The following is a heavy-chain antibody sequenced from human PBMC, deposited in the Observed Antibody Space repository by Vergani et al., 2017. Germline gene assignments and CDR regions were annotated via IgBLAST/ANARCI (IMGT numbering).Heavy chain of an antibody. CDR3: AKDTDYDFWSGYNSLAY. J-gene: IGHJ4*02. CDR1: EFTFSNYA. Sequence: EVQLLESGGGLVQPGGSLRLTCAASEFTFSNYAMNWVRQAPGKGLEWVSAISGSVGSTYYADSVKGRFTISRDNSKNTLYLQMNSLRAEDTAVYYCAKDTDYDFWSGYNSLAYWGQGSLVTVSS. V-gene: IGHV3-23*01. CDR2: ISGSVGST. D-gene: IGHD3-3*01.